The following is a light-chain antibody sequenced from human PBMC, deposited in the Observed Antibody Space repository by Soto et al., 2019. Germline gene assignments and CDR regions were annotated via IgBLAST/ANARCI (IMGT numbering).Light chain of an antibody. CDR3: QQDYKFLT. V-gene: IGKV3-11*01. CDR1: QSFRGL. Sequence: EVVLTQSPVTLSLSPGERATLSCRSSQSFRGLLAWYQQKPGQAPRLLIYDAYNRATGIPPRFSGSGSGTDFTLTISSLQPEDFAVYYCQQDYKFLTFGGGTKVDI. CDR2: DAY. J-gene: IGKJ4*01.